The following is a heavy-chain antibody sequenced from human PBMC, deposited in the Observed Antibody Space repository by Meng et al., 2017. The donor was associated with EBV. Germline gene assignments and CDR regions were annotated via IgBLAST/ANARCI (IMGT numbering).Heavy chain of an antibody. J-gene: IGHJ5*02. V-gene: IGHV2-5*02. CDR3: AHRRDEYSSSWYGWFDP. D-gene: IGHD6-13*01. CDR2: IYWDDDK. Sequence: ITSKGSGPTLVKPTQTLTLTCTFSGFSLSTSGVGVGWIRQPPGKALEWLALIYWDDDKRYSPSLKSRLTITKDTSKNQVVLTMTNMDPVDTATYYCAHRRDEYSSSWYGWFDPWGQGTLVTVSS. CDR1: GFSLSTSGVG.